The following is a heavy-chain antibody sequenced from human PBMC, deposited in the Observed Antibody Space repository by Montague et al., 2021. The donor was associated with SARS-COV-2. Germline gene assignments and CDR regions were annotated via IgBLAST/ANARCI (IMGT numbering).Heavy chain of an antibody. CDR2: INHGGST. V-gene: IGHV4-34*01. D-gene: IGHD3-10*01. CDR1: GFTFSSYW. CDR3: ARLRGGVVPSPILGVGPYFSYYYLDD. J-gene: IGHJ6*03. Sequence: LRLSCAASGFTFSSYWMSWVRQPPGKGLEWIGEINHGGSTKYSPSLKSRLTITADTSKNQFSLKLTSVADADTAVYYCARLRGGVVPSPILGVGPYFSYYYLDDWGRGTTVTVSS.